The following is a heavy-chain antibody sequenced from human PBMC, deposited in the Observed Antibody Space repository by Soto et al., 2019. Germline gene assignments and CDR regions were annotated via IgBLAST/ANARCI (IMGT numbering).Heavy chain of an antibody. V-gene: IGHV4-59*01. J-gene: IGHJ6*02. CDR1: GGSISSYY. CDR2: IYYSGST. Sequence: PSETLSLTCTVSGGSISSYYWSWIRQPPGKGLEWIGYIYYSGSTNYNPSLKSRVTISVDTSKNQFSLKLSSVTAADTAVYYCARDSGEAGTAMDVWGQGTTVTVSS. D-gene: IGHD6-19*01. CDR3: ARDSGEAGTAMDV.